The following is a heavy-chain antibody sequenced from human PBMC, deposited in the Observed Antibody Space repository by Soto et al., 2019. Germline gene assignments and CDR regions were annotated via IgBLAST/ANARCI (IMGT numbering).Heavy chain of an antibody. Sequence: EVQLVESGGGLVKPGGSLRLSCAASGFTFSNAWMNWVRQAPGKGLEWVGRIKSKTDGGTTDYAAPVKGRFTISRDDSKNSLYLQVNSLKSEDTAVYDCTTEQHYYDSSGYYSDFDYWGQGTLVTVST. J-gene: IGHJ4*02. CDR2: IKSKTDGGTT. CDR1: GFTFSNAW. D-gene: IGHD3-22*01. V-gene: IGHV3-15*07. CDR3: TTEQHYYDSSGYYSDFDY.